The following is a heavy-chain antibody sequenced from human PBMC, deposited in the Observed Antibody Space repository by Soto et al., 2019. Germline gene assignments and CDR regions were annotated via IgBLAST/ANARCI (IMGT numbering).Heavy chain of an antibody. J-gene: IGHJ4*02. CDR3: AREGGRYCTGGSCQVDY. Sequence: PSETLSLTCTVSGGSISSSSYYWGWIRQPPGKGLEWIGSFFYSGSTYYNPSLKSRVTISVDTSNNHFSLKLSSVTAADTAVYYCAREGGRYCTGGSCQVDYWGQGTLVTVSS. CDR1: GGSISSSSYY. CDR2: FFYSGST. V-gene: IGHV4-39*02. D-gene: IGHD2-15*01.